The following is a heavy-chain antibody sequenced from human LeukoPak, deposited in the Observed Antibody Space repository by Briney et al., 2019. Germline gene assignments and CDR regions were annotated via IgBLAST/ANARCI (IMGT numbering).Heavy chain of an antibody. CDR3: AKARDYDFWSGYSSYFDY. V-gene: IGHV3-23*01. CDR2: ISGSGGST. D-gene: IGHD3-3*01. CDR1: GFTFSSYA. Sequence: GGSLRLSCAASGFTFSSYAMSWVRQAPGKGLEWVSAISGSGGSTYYADSVRGRFTISRDNSKNTLYLQMNSLRAEDTAVYYCAKARDYDFWSGYSSYFDYWGQETLVTVSS. J-gene: IGHJ4*02.